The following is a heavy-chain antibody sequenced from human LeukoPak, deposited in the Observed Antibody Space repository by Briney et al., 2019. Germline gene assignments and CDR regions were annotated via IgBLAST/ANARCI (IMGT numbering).Heavy chain of an antibody. CDR2: IYYSGIT. D-gene: IGHD5-24*01. CDR3: ARDEDGYNDAFDI. CDR1: GGSISSSSYY. Sequence: SETLSLTCTVSGGSISSSSYYWGWIRQPPGKGLEWIGSIYYSGITYYNPSLKSRVTISVDTSKNQFSLKLSSVTAADTAVHYCARDEDGYNDAFDIWGQGTMVTVSS. J-gene: IGHJ3*02. V-gene: IGHV4-39*07.